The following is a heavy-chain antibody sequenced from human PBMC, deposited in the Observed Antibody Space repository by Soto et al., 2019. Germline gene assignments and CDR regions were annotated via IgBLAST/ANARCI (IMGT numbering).Heavy chain of an antibody. V-gene: IGHV4-39*01. Sequence: SETLSLTCPVSGGSISSSSYYWGWIRQPPGKGLEWIGSIYYSGSTYYNPSLKSRVTISVDTSKNQFSLKLSSVTAADTAVYYCARLSGLVAPPNYWGQGTLVTVSS. CDR3: ARLSGLVAPPNY. CDR1: GGSISSSSYY. J-gene: IGHJ4*02. CDR2: IYYSGST. D-gene: IGHD3-9*01.